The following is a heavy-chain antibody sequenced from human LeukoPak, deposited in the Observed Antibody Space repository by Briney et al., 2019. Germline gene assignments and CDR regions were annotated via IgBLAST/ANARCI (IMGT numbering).Heavy chain of an antibody. Sequence: SVKVSCKASGGTFSSYAISWVRQAPGQGLEWMGGIIPIFGTANYAQKFQGRVTMTRDTSISTAYMELSRLRSDDTAVYYCARSDDVNFWSGYSTFDYWGQGTLVTVSS. CDR3: ARSDDVNFWSGYSTFDY. V-gene: IGHV1-69*05. D-gene: IGHD3-3*01. CDR2: IIPIFGTA. J-gene: IGHJ4*02. CDR1: GGTFSSYA.